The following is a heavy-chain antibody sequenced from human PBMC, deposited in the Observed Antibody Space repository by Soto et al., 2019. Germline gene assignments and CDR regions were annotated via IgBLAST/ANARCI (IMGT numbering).Heavy chain of an antibody. Sequence: PSETLSLTCGVSGDSISSGDNSWNWIRQPPGKGLEWIGHIYHKWGTNYNPSLKSRVTISLDRSKNEFSLKLTSVTAADTAVYYCARGSDRNGYYEGFDYWGQGTLVTVSS. D-gene: IGHD3-3*01. V-gene: IGHV4-30-2*01. J-gene: IGHJ4*02. CDR1: GDSISSGDNS. CDR2: IYHKWGT. CDR3: ARGSDRNGYYEGFDY.